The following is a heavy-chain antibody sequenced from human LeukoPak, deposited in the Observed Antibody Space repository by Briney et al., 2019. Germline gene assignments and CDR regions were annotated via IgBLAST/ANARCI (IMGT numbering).Heavy chain of an antibody. J-gene: IGHJ4*02. D-gene: IGHD1-7*01. Sequence: SETLSLTCAVSGGSISSGGYSWSWIRQPPGKGLEWIGYIYHSGSTNYNPSLRSRVTISIDTSKNQFSLKLSSVTAADTAVYYCARQGLELLLGYYFDYWGQGTLVTVSS. CDR1: GGSISSGGYS. CDR3: ARQGLELLLGYYFDY. CDR2: IYHSGST. V-gene: IGHV4-30-2*01.